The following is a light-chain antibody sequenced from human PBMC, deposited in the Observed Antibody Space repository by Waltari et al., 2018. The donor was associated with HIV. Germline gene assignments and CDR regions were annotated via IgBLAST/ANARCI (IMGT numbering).Light chain of an antibody. CDR1: SSKIGRNP. CDR2: GND. V-gene: IGLV1-44*01. Sequence: QSVLTQPPSASGTPGQRVTISCSPSSSKIGRNPVNWYQHLPGTAPKLLIYGNDQRPSGVPDRFSASRSGTSASLAISGLQSADEADYYCAAWDDSLNGGVFGGGTKLTVL. J-gene: IGLJ3*02. CDR3: AAWDDSLNGGV.